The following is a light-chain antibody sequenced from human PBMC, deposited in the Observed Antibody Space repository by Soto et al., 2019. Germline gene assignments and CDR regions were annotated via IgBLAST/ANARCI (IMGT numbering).Light chain of an antibody. V-gene: IGKV3-15*01. CDR3: QQYNNWPPYT. J-gene: IGKJ2*01. CDR2: SAS. CDR1: QTVNDY. Sequence: EVVMTQSPDTLSVSPGERATLSCRASQTVNDYLAWYQQKPDQGPRLLIYSASTRAAGIPPRFSGSGSGTEFTLTISNLQSEYFAVYYCQQYNNWPPYTFGQGTKVDIK.